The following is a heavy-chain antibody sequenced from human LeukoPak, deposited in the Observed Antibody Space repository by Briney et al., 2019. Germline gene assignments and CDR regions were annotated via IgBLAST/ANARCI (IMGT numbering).Heavy chain of an antibody. CDR2: ISAYNGNT. D-gene: IGHD3-9*01. J-gene: IGHJ5*02. CDR1: GYTFTSYG. V-gene: IGHV1-18*01. Sequence: ASVKVSCKASGYTFTSYGISWVRQAPGQGLEWMGWISAYNGNTNYAQKLQGRVTMTTDTSTSTAYMELRSLRSEDTAVYYCARDSNYDILTGSKGEFDPWGQGTLVTVSS. CDR3: ARDSNYDILTGSKGEFDP.